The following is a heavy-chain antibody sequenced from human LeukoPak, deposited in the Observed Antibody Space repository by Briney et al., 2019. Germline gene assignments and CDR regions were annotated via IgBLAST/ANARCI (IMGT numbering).Heavy chain of an antibody. D-gene: IGHD6-6*01. CDR2: IYGGHVT. CDR3: ARGLYSSYWFLH. CDR1: GFIVSGNY. V-gene: IGHV3-53*01. Sequence: PGGSLRLTCAASGFIVSGNYMSWVRQAPGKGLEWLSIIYGGHVTSYADSVKGRFTISRDDSENTLYLQMNNLRVEDTALYYCARGLYSSYWFLHWGQGTLVTVSS. J-gene: IGHJ5*02.